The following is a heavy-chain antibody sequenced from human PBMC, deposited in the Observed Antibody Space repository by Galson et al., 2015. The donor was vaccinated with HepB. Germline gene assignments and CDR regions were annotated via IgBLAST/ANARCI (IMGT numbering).Heavy chain of an antibody. J-gene: IGHJ3*02. CDR1: GFTVSSNY. CDR3: ARDPLRIAAAGYDAFDI. CDR2: IYSGGST. V-gene: IGHV3-66*01. Sequence: SLRLSCAASGFTVSSNYMSWVRQAPGKGLEWVSVIYSGGSTYYADSVKGRFTISRDNSKNTLYLQMNSLRAEDTAVYYCARDPLRIAAAGYDAFDIWGQGTMVTVSS. D-gene: IGHD6-13*01.